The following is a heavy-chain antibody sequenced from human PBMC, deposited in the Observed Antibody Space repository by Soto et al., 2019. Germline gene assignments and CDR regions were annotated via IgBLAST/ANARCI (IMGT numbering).Heavy chain of an antibody. J-gene: IGHJ5*02. V-gene: IGHV1-18*01. Sequence: ASVKVSCKASGYTFTSYGISWVRQAPGQGLEWMGWISAYNGNTNYAQKLQGRVTMTTDTSTSTAHMELRSLRSDDTAVYYCARVVGALGHWFDPWGQGTLVTVSS. CDR2: ISAYNGNT. CDR3: ARVVGALGHWFDP. CDR1: GYTFTSYG. D-gene: IGHD1-26*01.